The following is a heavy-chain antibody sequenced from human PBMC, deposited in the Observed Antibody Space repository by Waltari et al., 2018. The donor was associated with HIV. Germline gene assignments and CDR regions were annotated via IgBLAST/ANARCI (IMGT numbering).Heavy chain of an antibody. D-gene: IGHD6-25*01. CDR1: GDTFTSPP. CDR3: ARDSGRGRAFDF. V-gene: IGHV7-4-1*02. Sequence: QVQLVHSGSELKKPGASVKISCKASGDTFTSPPLHRVRQAPGQGLEWMGWINTNTGNPMYAQGFTGRFVFSLDTSVSTTYLQISSLTAEDTAVYYCARDSGRGRAFDFWGQGTMVTVSS. CDR2: INTNTGNP. J-gene: IGHJ3*01.